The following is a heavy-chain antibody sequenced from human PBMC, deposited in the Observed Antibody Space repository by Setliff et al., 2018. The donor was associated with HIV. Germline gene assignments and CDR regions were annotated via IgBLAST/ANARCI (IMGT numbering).Heavy chain of an antibody. CDR1: GGSFNGYY. J-gene: IGHJ1*01. CDR2: INHSGST. D-gene: IGHD2-15*01. CDR3: ARARRAGSGPKYFQH. V-gene: IGHV4-34*01. Sequence: PSETLSLTCAVYGGSFNGYYWSWIRQPPGKGLEWIGEINHSGSTNYNPSLKSRVTMSVDKSKNQSSLRLSSVTAADTAVYYCARARRAGSGPKYFQHWGQGTRVTVSS.